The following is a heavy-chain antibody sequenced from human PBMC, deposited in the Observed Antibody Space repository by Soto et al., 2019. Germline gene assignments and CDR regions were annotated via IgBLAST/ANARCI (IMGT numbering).Heavy chain of an antibody. V-gene: IGHV3-23*01. Sequence: GGSLRLSCAASGFTFSSYAMSWVRQAPGKGLEWVSAISGSGGSTYYADSVKGRFTISRDNSKSTLYLQMNSLRAEDTAVYYCAKEHDIVVVPAAPYFDYWGQGTMVTVYS. CDR1: GFTFSSYA. D-gene: IGHD2-2*01. CDR3: AKEHDIVVVPAAPYFDY. J-gene: IGHJ4*02. CDR2: ISGSGGST.